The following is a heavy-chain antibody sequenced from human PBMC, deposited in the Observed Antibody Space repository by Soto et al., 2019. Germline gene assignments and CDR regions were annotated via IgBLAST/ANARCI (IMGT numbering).Heavy chain of an antibody. Sequence: QVQLQESGPGLVKPSWTLSLTCAVSGGSITSSNWWSWVRQPPGKGLEWIGEVSHRGTTTYNPSLKSRLTISVDESKNQFSLKLTSVTAADTAVYYCARDCHSSGWSWGQGTLVTVSS. CDR2: VSHRGTT. CDR3: ARDCHSSGWS. D-gene: IGHD6-19*01. V-gene: IGHV4-4*02. J-gene: IGHJ5*02. CDR1: GGSITSSNW.